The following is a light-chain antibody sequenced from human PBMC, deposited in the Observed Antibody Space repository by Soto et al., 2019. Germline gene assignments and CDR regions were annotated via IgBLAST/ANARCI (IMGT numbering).Light chain of an antibody. J-gene: IGKJ1*01. V-gene: IGKV1-9*01. CDR1: QGITSY. CDR3: QQCNSYPCT. Sequence: GDRAVITFLASQGITSYLAWYQQKPGKAPKLLIYEASTLESGVPSNFSGSGSGTEFTLTISSLQPEDFATYYCQQCNSYPCTFGQGTKVEIK. CDR2: EAS.